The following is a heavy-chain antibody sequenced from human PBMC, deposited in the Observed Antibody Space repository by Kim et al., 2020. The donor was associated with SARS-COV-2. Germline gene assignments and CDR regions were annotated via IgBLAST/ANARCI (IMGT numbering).Heavy chain of an antibody. V-gene: IGHV3-30*04. J-gene: IGHJ5*02. D-gene: IGHD3-10*01. Sequence: GGSLRLSCVASGFTFSSYTMHWVRRAPGKGLEWVALISYDGISKYYADSVKGRFTISRDNSKNTLYLQMNSLRLEDTALYYCARADDSGAYLNWFDPWGQGTLVTVSS. CDR1: GFTFSSYT. CDR3: ARADDSGAYLNWFDP. CDR2: ISYDGISK.